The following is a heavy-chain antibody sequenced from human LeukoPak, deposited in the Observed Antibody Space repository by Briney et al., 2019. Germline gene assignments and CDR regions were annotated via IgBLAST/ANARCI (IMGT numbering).Heavy chain of an antibody. J-gene: IGHJ4*02. V-gene: IGHV1-2*02. Sequence: ASVKVSCKTSGFTFSDHYMHWLRQAPGQGLELMGLIKPDSVATNYAQKFQGRFTMSRDMSISTVYMELSSLTSDDTAMYWCARDHDYGPDYWGQGTLVTVSA. D-gene: IGHD4/OR15-4a*01. CDR3: ARDHDYGPDY. CDR1: GFTFSDHY. CDR2: IKPDSVAT.